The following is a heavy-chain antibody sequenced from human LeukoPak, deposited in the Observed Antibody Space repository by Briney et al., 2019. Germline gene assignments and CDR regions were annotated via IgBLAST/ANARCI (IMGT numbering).Heavy chain of an antibody. CDR2: IYTSGST. D-gene: IGHD6-19*01. Sequence: SETLSLTCTVSGGSISSGSYYWSWIRQPAGKGLEWIGRIYTSGSTNYNPSLKGRVTISVDTSKNQFSLKLSSVTAADTAVYYCARGGYVAVAGTLIFDYWGQGTLVTVSS. V-gene: IGHV4-61*02. CDR1: GGSISSGSYY. CDR3: ARGGYVAVAGTLIFDY. J-gene: IGHJ4*02.